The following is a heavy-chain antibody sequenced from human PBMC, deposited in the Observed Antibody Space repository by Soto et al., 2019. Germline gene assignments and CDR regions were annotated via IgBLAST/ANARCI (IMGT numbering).Heavy chain of an antibody. V-gene: IGHV4-30-2*01. CDR2: MYHSGST. CDR3: ARGQWEFIWFDP. Sequence: SETLSLTCAVSGVSISSGGYSWSWIRQPPGKGLEWIGYMYHSGSTYYNPSLKSRVTISIDRSKNQFSLKLSSVTAADTAVYYCARGQWEFIWFDPWGQGTLVTVSS. J-gene: IGHJ5*02. CDR1: GVSISSGGYS. D-gene: IGHD1-26*01.